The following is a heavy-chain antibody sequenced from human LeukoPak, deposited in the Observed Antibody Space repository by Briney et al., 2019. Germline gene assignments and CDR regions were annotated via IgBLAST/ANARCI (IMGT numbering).Heavy chain of an antibody. CDR1: GYSITSGYY. D-gene: IGHD3-16*01. Sequence: SETLSLTCIVSGYSITSGYYWGWIRQPPGKGLEWIGHISYSGSTNYNPSLKSRVTISIDTSKNQFSLRLSSVAAADTAVYYCARSWGYAFDIWGQGTMVTVSS. CDR2: ISYSGST. CDR3: ARSWGYAFDI. J-gene: IGHJ3*02. V-gene: IGHV4-38-2*02.